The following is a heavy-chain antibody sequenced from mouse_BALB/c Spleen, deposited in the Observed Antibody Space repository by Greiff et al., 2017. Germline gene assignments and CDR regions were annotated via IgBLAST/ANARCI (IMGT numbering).Heavy chain of an antibody. CDR2: IYPGNVNT. J-gene: IGHJ2*01. D-gene: IGHD2-4*01. CDR3: ARGGLRPFDY. Sequence: VQLQQSGPELVKPGASVRISCKASGYTFTSYYIHWVKQRPGQGLEWIGWIYPGNVNTKYNEKFKGKATLTADKSSSTAYMQLSSLTSEDSAVYFCARGGLRPFDYWGQGTTLTVSS. V-gene: IGHV1S56*01. CDR1: GYTFTSYY.